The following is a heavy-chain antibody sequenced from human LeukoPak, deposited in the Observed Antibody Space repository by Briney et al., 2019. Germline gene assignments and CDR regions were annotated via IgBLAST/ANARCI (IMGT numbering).Heavy chain of an antibody. CDR2: IKQDGSEK. CDR3: ARGDPTDNYYYYYMDV. V-gene: IGHV3-7*01. Sequence: GGSLRLPCAASGFTFSSYWMSWVRQAPGKGLEWVANIKQDGSEKYYVDSVKGRFTISRDNAKNSLYLQMNSLRAEDTAVYYCARGDPTDNYYYYYMDVWGKGTTVTISS. CDR1: GFTFSSYW. J-gene: IGHJ6*03. D-gene: IGHD4-17*01.